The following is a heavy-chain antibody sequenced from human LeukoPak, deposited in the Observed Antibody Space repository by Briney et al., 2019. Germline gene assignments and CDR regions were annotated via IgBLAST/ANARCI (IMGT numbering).Heavy chain of an antibody. V-gene: IGHV1-46*01. CDR2: INPSGGST. CDR3: ARDPPYSSVARRFDY. J-gene: IGHJ4*02. Sequence: GASVKVSCKASGYTFTSYYMHWVRQAPGQGIEWMGIINPSGGSTSYAQKFQGRVTMTRDTSTSTGYMELSSLRSEDTAVYYCARDPPYSSVARRFDYWGEGTLVTVSS. CDR1: GYTFTSYY. D-gene: IGHD6-19*01.